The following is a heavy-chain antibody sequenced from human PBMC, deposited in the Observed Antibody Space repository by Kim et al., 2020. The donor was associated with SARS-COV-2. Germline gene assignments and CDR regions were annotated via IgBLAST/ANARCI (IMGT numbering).Heavy chain of an antibody. CDR2: IKSKTDGGTT. J-gene: IGHJ2*01. V-gene: IGHV3-15*01. Sequence: GGSLRLSCAASGFTFNNAWMSWVRQAPGKGLEWVGHIKSKTDGGTTDYAAPVKGRFSISRDDSKNTLYLQMNSLKTEDTAVYYCTTGAINLDYGDYVNWYFDLWGRGTLVTVSS. CDR3: TTGAINLDYGDYVNWYFDL. D-gene: IGHD4-17*01. CDR1: GFTFNNAW.